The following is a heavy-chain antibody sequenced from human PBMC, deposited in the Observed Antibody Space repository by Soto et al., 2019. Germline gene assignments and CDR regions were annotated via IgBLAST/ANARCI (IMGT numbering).Heavy chain of an antibody. CDR1: GFNFDVYA. Sequence: GGSLRLSCLGSGFNFDVYAVSWFRQAPGKGLEWVGLIRNKAYGGTTEYAASVKGRFTISRDDSKSIAYLQMNSLKTEDTAVYYCTRADIVLVPAAIGNWFDPWGQGTLVTVSS. CDR2: IRNKAYGGTT. V-gene: IGHV3-49*03. D-gene: IGHD2-2*01. J-gene: IGHJ5*02. CDR3: TRADIVLVPAAIGNWFDP.